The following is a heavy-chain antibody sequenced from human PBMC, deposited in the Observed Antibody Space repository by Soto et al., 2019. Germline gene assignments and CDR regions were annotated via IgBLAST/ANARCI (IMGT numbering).Heavy chain of an antibody. CDR2: ISNGDETT. Sequence: GGSLRLSCSASGFIFNDYSMTWTRQAPGKGLEWISYISNGDETTQYADSVKGRFSVSRDNAKKVLFLQMNSLRGDDTAVYYCCIYPKRRHRYNFDSWGRGALVTGSS. D-gene: IGHD3-16*01. CDR1: GFIFNDYS. V-gene: IGHV3-11*01. J-gene: IGHJ4*02. CDR3: CIYPKRRHRYNFDS.